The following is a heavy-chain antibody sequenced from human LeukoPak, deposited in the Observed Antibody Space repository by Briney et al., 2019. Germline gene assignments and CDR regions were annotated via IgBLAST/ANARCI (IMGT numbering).Heavy chain of an antibody. CDR3: ARDSTKWGAYYFDY. D-gene: IGHD7-27*01. J-gene: IGHJ4*02. CDR1: GYTFTSYG. V-gene: IGHV1-18*01. Sequence: ASVKVSCKASGYTFTSYGISWVRQAPGQGLEWMGWISAYNGNTNYAQKLQGRVTMTTDTSTSTAYMELRSLRSDDTAVYYCARDSTKWGAYYFDYWGQGTLVTVSS. CDR2: ISAYNGNT.